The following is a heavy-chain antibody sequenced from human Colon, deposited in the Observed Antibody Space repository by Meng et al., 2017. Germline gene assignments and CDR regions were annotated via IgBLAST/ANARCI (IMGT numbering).Heavy chain of an antibody. CDR3: ARGLPTMVRGVRNFYNSFDP. V-gene: IGHV4-34*01. J-gene: IGHJ5*02. D-gene: IGHD3-10*01. Sequence: SETLSLTCAVHSGSLSGYSWSWIRQPPGKGLEWIGDIEQSGSATYNPSLGSRFTISVDTSKNLFSLRLRSVTAADTAVYYCARGLPTMVRGVRNFYNSFDPWGQGTLVTGSS. CDR1: SGSLSGYS. CDR2: IEQSGSA.